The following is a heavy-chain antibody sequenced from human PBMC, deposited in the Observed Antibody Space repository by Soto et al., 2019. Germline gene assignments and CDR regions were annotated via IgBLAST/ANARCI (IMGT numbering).Heavy chain of an antibody. D-gene: IGHD4-17*01. Sequence: QVQLVESGGGVVQPGRSLRLSCAASGFTFSSYAMHWVRQAPGKGLEWVAVISYDGSNKYYADSVKGRFTISRDNSKNTLYLPMNSLRAEDTAVYYCASLPAGVTTVVTPETRDAFDIWGQWTMVTVSS. V-gene: IGHV3-30-3*01. CDR1: GFTFSSYA. CDR3: ASLPAGVTTVVTPETRDAFDI. CDR2: ISYDGSNK. J-gene: IGHJ3*02.